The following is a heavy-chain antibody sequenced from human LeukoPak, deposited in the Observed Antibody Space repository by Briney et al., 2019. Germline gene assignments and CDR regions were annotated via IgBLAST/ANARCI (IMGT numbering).Heavy chain of an antibody. CDR1: GFTFSSYA. CDR2: VSSNGAKT. CDR3: ARDTKN. D-gene: IGHD1-1*01. J-gene: IGHJ4*02. Sequence: GGSLRLSCAASGFTFSSYAITWVRQAPGKGLEWVSAVSSNGAKTYYADSVKGRFTISRDNSKNTLYLQMNSLRAEDTAIYYCARDTKNWGQGTLVTVSS. V-gene: IGHV3-23*01.